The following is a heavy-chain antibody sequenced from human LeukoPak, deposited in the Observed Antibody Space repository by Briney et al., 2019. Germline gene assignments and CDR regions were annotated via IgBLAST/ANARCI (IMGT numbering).Heavy chain of an antibody. V-gene: IGHV4-30-2*01. CDR3: ARVFYGGNFDY. Sequence: SETLSLTCAVSGGSISGGGYSWSWIRQPPGKGLEWIGYIYHSGSTYYNPSLKSRVTISVDRSKNQFSLKLSSVTAADTAVYYCARVFYGGNFDYWGQGTLVTVSS. CDR1: GGSISGGGYS. J-gene: IGHJ4*02. CDR2: IYHSGST. D-gene: IGHD4-17*01.